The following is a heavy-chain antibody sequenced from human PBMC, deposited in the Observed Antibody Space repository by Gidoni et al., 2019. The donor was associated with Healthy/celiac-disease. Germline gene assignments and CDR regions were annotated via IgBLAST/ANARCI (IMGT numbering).Heavy chain of an antibody. CDR3: ASFYDILTGYDY. J-gene: IGHJ4*02. V-gene: IGHV4-39*01. Sequence: QLQLQESCPGLVKPSETLSLTCTVSGGSISSSSYYWGWIRQPPGKGLEWIGSIYYSGGTYYNPSLKSRVTISVDTSKNQFSLKLSSVTAADKAVYYCASFYDILTGYDYWGQGTLVTVSS. CDR1: GGSISSSSYY. CDR2: IYYSGGT. D-gene: IGHD3-9*01.